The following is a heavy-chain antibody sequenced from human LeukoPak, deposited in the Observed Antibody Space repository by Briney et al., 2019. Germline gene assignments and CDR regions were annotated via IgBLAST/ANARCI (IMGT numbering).Heavy chain of an antibody. D-gene: IGHD3-10*01. V-gene: IGHV4-59*10. CDR1: GGSFSSYY. Sequence: SETLSLTCAVYGGSFSSYYWSWIRQPAGKGLEWIGRIYTSGSTNYNPSLKSRVTMSVDTSKNQFSLKLSSVTAADTAVYYCARVRGSGSYGDFDYWGQGTLVTVSS. CDR2: IYTSGST. CDR3: ARVRGSGSYGDFDY. J-gene: IGHJ4*02.